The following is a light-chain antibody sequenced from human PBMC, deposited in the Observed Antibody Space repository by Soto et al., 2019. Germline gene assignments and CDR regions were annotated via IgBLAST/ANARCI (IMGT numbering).Light chain of an antibody. CDR3: QQYGSSLRGT. Sequence: EIVLTQSPGTLSLSPGERATLSCRASQSVSSSYLAWYQQKPGQAPRLLIYGASSRATGIPDRFSGSGSGTDFTLTISRLGPEDFAVYYCQQYGSSLRGTFGQGTKVDIK. V-gene: IGKV3-20*01. CDR2: GAS. CDR1: QSVSSSY. J-gene: IGKJ1*01.